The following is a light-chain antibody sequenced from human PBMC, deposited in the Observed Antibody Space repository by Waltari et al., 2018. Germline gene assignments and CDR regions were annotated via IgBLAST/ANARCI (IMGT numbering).Light chain of an antibody. V-gene: IGKV1-5*03. Sequence: DIQVTQSPSIVSASVRDRVTIPCRASTNISLYLAWYQQKPGNAPKLQIYRTSRLYGGVPSRFSGSGSGIEFSLTISGLQPEDFATYHCQHFKTYPITFGQGTRLEIK. J-gene: IGKJ5*01. CDR1: TNISLY. CDR2: RTS. CDR3: QHFKTYPIT.